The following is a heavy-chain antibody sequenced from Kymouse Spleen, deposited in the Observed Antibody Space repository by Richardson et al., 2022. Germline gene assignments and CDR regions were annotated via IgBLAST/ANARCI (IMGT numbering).Heavy chain of an antibody. CDR2: IYYSGST. CDR1: GGSISSGGYY. CDR3: ARDLYGSGSYYNVAFDI. Sequence: QVQLQESGPGLVKPSQTLSLTCTVSGGSISSGGYYWSWIRQHPGKGLEWIGYIYYSGSTYYNPSLKSRVTISVDTSKNQFSLKLSSVTAADTAVYYCARDLYGSGSYYNVAFDIWGQGTMVTVSS. D-gene: IGHD3-10*01. V-gene: IGHV4-31*03. J-gene: IGHJ3*02.